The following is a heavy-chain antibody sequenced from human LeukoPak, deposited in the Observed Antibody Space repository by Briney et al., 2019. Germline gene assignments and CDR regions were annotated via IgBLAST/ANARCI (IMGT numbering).Heavy chain of an antibody. CDR3: VREAATDYYDSSGYYRQTEVFDA. J-gene: IGHJ3*01. CDR1: GGSVRSDSYY. V-gene: IGHV4-61*01. D-gene: IGHD3-22*01. Sequence: SETLSLTCTVSGGSVRSDSYYWSWIRQPPGKGLEWIGYVYYSGSTNYNPSLKSRVTTSVDTSKNQFSLKLRSVTAADTAVYYCVREAATDYYDSSGYYRQTEVFDAWGQGTMVTVSS. CDR2: VYYSGST.